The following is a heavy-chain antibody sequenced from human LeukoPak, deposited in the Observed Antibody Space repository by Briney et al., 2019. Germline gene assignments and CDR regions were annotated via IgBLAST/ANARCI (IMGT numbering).Heavy chain of an antibody. D-gene: IGHD6-13*01. J-gene: IGHJ4*02. CDR3: AKSVRYSSNLYDY. CDR1: GFTFGDHA. V-gene: IGHV3-49*04. CDR2: IRSKAYGGTI. Sequence: PGRSLRLSCTASGFTFGDHAMSWVRQAPGKGLEWVGFIRSKAYGGTIEYAASVKGRFTISRDDSTSIAYLQMNSLRAEDTAVYYCAKSVRYSSNLYDYWGQGTLVTVSS.